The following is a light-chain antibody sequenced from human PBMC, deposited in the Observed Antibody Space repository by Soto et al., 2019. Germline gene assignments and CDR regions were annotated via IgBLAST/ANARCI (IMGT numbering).Light chain of an antibody. J-gene: IGKJ1*01. V-gene: IGKV3-20*01. Sequence: EIVMTQSPATLSVSPGERATLSCWASQSVSSSYLAWYQQKPGQAPRLLIYGASSRATGIPDRFSGSGSGTDFTLTISRLEPEDFAVYYCQQYGSSLWTFGQGTKVDIK. CDR1: QSVSSSY. CDR2: GAS. CDR3: QQYGSSLWT.